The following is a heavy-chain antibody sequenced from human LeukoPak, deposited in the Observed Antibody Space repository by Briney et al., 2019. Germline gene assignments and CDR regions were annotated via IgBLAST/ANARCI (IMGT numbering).Heavy chain of an antibody. CDR1: GFTFSSYS. V-gene: IGHV3-21*01. D-gene: IGHD2-2*02. CDR2: ISSSSSYI. CDR3: ARVGCSSTSCYTPPNWFDP. Sequence: SGGSLRLSCAASGFTFSSYSMNWVRQAPGKGLEWVSSISSSSSYIYYADSVKGRFTISRDNAKNSLYLQMNSLRAEDTAVYYCARVGCSSTSCYTPPNWFDPWGQGTLVTVSS. J-gene: IGHJ5*02.